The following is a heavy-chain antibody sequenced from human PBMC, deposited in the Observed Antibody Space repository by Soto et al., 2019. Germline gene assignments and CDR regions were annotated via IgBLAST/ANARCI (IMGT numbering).Heavy chain of an antibody. Sequence: GGSLRLSCAASGFTFSSYAMHWVRQAPGKGLEWVAVISYDGSNKYYADSVKGRFTISRDSSKNTLYLQMNSLRAEDTAVYYCARGPAMVRGVIIAPPPEYFQHWGQGT. CDR2: ISYDGSNK. CDR1: GFTFSSYA. V-gene: IGHV3-30-3*01. D-gene: IGHD3-10*01. CDR3: ARGPAMVRGVIIAPPPEYFQH. J-gene: IGHJ1*01.